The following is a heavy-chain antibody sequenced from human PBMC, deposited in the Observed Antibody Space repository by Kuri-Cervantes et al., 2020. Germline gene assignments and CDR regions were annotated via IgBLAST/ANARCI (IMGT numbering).Heavy chain of an antibody. CDR3: ARGNWLFDAFDI. CDR2: IYYSGST. J-gene: IGHJ3*02. V-gene: IGHV4-38-2*02. Sequence: SATLSLTCTVSGYSISSGYYWGWIRQPPGKGLEWIGSIYYSGSTYYNPSLKSRVTISVDTSKNQFSLNLSSVTAADTAVYYCARGNWLFDAFDIWGQGTMVTVSS. CDR1: GYSISSGYY. D-gene: IGHD3-9*01.